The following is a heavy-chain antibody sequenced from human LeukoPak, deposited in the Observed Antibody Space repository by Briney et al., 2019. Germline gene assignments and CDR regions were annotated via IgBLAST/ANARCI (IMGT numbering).Heavy chain of an antibody. CDR3: ARHYSYYYDSSGYLSAFDI. Sequence: NPSETLSLTCTVSGGSIISSSYYWGWIPPPPGPAPEWIVSIYYSGSSYYNPSLKSRVTISVDTSKNQFSLKLSSVTAADTAVYYCARHYSYYYDSSGYLSAFDIWGQGTMVTVSS. CDR1: GGSIISSSYY. CDR2: IYYSGSS. V-gene: IGHV4-39*01. D-gene: IGHD3-22*01. J-gene: IGHJ3*02.